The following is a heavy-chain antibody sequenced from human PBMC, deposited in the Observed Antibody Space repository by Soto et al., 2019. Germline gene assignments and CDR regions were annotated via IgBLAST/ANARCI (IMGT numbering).Heavy chain of an antibody. V-gene: IGHV1-46*01. CDR2: INPSGGST. CDR1: GYTFTSYY. CDR3: ASPVAATGAYYYYGMDV. D-gene: IGHD2-15*01. Sequence: ASVKVSCKASGYTFTSYYMHWVRQAPGQGLEWMGIINPSGGSTSYAQKFQGRVTMTRDTSTSTVYMELSSLRSEDTAVYYCASPVAATGAYYYYGMDVWGQGTTVTVSS. J-gene: IGHJ6*02.